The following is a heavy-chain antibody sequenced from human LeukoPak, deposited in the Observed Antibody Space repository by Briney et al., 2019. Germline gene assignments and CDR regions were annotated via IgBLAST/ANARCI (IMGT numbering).Heavy chain of an antibody. D-gene: IGHD4-17*01. CDR1: GFTFSSYG. Sequence: GGSLRLSCAASGFTFSSYGMSWVRQAPGKGLEWVANIKQDGSEKYYVDSVKGRFTISRDNAKNSLYLQMNSLRAEDTAVYYCARVHYGDYYYYYMDVWGKGTTVTVSS. V-gene: IGHV3-7*01. CDR3: ARVHYGDYYYYYMDV. CDR2: IKQDGSEK. J-gene: IGHJ6*03.